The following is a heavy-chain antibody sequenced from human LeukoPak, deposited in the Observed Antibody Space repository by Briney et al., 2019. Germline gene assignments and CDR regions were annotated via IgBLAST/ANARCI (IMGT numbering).Heavy chain of an antibody. D-gene: IGHD6-13*01. V-gene: IGHV3-53*04. CDR2: SYSGGST. J-gene: IGHJ2*01. CDR3: AREAYYSSSWDPRYFDL. Sequence: GGSLRLSCAASGFTFSSYAMSWVRQAPGKGLEWVSVSYSGGSTYYADSVKGRFTISRHNSKNTLYLQMNSLRAEDTAVYYCAREAYYSSSWDPRYFDLWGRGTLVTVSS. CDR1: GFTFSSYA.